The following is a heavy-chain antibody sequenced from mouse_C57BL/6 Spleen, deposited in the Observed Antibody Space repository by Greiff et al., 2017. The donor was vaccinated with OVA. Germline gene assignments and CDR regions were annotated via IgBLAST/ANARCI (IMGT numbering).Heavy chain of an antibody. CDR1: GYTFTSYW. V-gene: IGHV1-5*01. D-gene: IGHD1-1*01. CDR2: IYPGNSDT. CDR3: TRGNYGSSYEVGDY. J-gene: IGHJ2*01. Sequence: EVKVVESGTVLARPGASVKMSCKTSGYTFTSYWMHWVKQRPGQGLEWIGAIYPGNSDTSYNQKFKGKAKLTAVTSASTAYMELSSLTNEDSAVYYGTRGNYGSSYEVGDYWGQGTTLTVSS.